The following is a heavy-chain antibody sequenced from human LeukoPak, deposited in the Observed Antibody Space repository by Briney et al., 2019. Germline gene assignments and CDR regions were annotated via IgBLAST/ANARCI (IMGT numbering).Heavy chain of an antibody. CDR3: ANLLTYYYGSGSYK. CDR1: GFTFSSYA. V-gene: IGHV3-23*01. CDR2: ISGSGGST. J-gene: IGHJ4*02. D-gene: IGHD3-10*01. Sequence: GGSLRLSFAASGFTFSSYAMSWVRQAPGKGLEWVAAISGSGGSTYYADSVKGRFTISRDNSKNTLYLQMNSLRAEDTAVYYCANLLTYYYGSGSYKWGQGTLVTVSS.